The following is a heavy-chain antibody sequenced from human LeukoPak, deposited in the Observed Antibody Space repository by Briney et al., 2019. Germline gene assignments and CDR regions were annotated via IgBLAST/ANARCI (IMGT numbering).Heavy chain of an antibody. J-gene: IGHJ4*02. CDR2: INHSGST. CDR1: GGSFSGYY. V-gene: IGHV4-34*01. Sequence: PSETLSLTCAVYGGSFSGYYWSWIRQPPGKGLEWIGEINHSGSTNYNPSLKSRVTISVDTSKNQFSLKLSSVTAVDTAVYYCARVPEAAPLDYWGQGTLVTVSS. CDR3: ARVPEAAPLDY. D-gene: IGHD6-25*01.